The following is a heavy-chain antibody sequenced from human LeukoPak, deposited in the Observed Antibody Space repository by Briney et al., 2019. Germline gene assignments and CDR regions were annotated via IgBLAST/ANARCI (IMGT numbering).Heavy chain of an antibody. Sequence: PSETLSLTCAVYGGSFSGYYWSWIRQSPGKGLEWIGEIDHDGRTNYNPSPKSRVTISADTSRNQFFLKVRSVTAADTAVYYCARGGITGTTCWFDPWGQGTQVTVSS. CDR2: IDHDGRT. D-gene: IGHD1-7*01. CDR3: ARGGITGTTCWFDP. V-gene: IGHV4-34*01. J-gene: IGHJ5*02. CDR1: GGSFSGYY.